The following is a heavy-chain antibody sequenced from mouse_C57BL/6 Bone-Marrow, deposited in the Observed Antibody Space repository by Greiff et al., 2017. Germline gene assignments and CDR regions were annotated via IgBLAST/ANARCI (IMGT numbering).Heavy chain of an antibody. CDR1: GFTFSDYG. J-gene: IGHJ4*01. D-gene: IGHD1-1*01. V-gene: IGHV5-17*01. CDR2: ISSGSSTI. CDR3: ARGYYCSSPYYAMDY. Sequence: EVQLVESGGGLVKPGGSLKLSCAASGFTFSDYGMHWVRQAPEKGLEWVAYISSGSSTIYYADTVKGRFTLSRDNAKNTPFLQMTSLRSEDTAMYYCARGYYCSSPYYAMDYWGQGTSVTVSS.